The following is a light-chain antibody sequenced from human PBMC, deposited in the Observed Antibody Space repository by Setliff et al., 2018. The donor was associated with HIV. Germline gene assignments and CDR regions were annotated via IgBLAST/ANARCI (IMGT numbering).Light chain of an antibody. J-gene: IGLJ2*01. V-gene: IGLV2-14*01. Sequence: QSALTQPASVSGSPGQSITISCTGTSSDIGTYKYVSWYQQHPGKAPKLMIFEVNNRPSGVSDRFSGSKSGYTASLTISGLQAEDEADYYCCSYVRDYTLLFGGGTKVTVL. CDR2: EVN. CDR1: SSDIGTYKY. CDR3: CSYVRDYTLL.